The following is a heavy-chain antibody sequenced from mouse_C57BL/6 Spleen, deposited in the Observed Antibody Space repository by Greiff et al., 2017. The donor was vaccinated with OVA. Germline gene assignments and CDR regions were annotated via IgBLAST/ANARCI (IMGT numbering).Heavy chain of an antibody. V-gene: IGHV1-52*01. CDR2: IDPSDSET. J-gene: IGHJ3*01. CDR3: AREGPYYGSSYWFAY. Sequence: QVQLQQSGAELVRPGSSVKLSCKASGYTFTSYWMHWVKQRPIQGLEWIGNIDPSDSETHYNQKFKDKATLTVDKSSSTAYMQLSSLTSEDSAVYYCAREGPYYGSSYWFAYWGQGTLVTVSA. D-gene: IGHD1-1*01. CDR1: GYTFTSYW.